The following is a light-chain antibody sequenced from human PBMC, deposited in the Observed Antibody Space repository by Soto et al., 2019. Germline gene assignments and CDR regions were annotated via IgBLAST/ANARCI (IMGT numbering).Light chain of an antibody. CDR3: LQYNTYPWT. CDR2: MVS. CDR1: QSIIW. Sequence: DIQMTQSPSTLSASAGDTVTITCRASQSIIWLAWFQQKPGKAPKVLIYMVSALQSGVPSRFSGSGSGTEFTLTIGSLQPDDIATYYCLQYNTYPWTFGRGTKVEIK. V-gene: IGKV1-5*03. J-gene: IGKJ1*01.